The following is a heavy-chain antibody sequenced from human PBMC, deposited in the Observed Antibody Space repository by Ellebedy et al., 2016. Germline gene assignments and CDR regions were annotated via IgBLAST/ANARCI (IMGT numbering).Heavy chain of an antibody. CDR1: GFIFSNYN. Sequence: GESLKISCAASGFIFSNYNMNWVRQAPGRGLEWVSSINTGGSYIYYADSLKGRFTISRDNAKNSLYLQMDSLRAEDTAVYYCARDPTPYQSGGYIPYYFDHWGQGTRVTVSS. D-gene: IGHD2-15*01. CDR2: INTGGSYI. J-gene: IGHJ4*02. V-gene: IGHV3-21*01. CDR3: ARDPTPYQSGGYIPYYFDH.